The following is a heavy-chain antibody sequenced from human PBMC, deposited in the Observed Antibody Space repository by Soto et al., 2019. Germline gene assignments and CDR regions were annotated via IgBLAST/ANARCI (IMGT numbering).Heavy chain of an antibody. V-gene: IGHV3-7*01. CDR2: IKQDGSEK. D-gene: IGHD3-22*01. CDR3: ARDAYYDESSGYFDY. CDR1: GFIFNNYW. Sequence: GXSLGLACAASGFIFNNYWITWVYQAPGKGLEWVANIKQDGSEKYYVDSVKGRFTISRDNAKNSLYLQMNSLRADDTAVYYCARDAYYDESSGYFDYWGQGTLVTVS. J-gene: IGHJ4*02.